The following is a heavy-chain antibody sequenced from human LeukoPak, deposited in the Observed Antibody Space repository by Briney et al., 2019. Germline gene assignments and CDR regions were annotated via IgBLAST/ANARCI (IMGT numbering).Heavy chain of an antibody. D-gene: IGHD1-26*01. CDR3: AKDGPGSGSYFPTPDY. CDR2: ISYDGSNK. Sequence: GGSLRLSCAASGFTFSSYGMHWVRQAPGKGLEWVAVISYDGSNKYYADSVKGRFTISRDNSKNTLYLQMNSLRAEDTAVYYCAKDGPGSGSYFPTPDYWGQGTLVTVSS. CDR1: GFTFSSYG. V-gene: IGHV3-30*18. J-gene: IGHJ4*02.